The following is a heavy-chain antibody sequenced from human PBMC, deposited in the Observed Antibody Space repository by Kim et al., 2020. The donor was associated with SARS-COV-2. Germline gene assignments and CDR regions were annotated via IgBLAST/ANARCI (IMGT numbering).Heavy chain of an antibody. J-gene: IGHJ2*01. Sequence: SETLSLTCAVYGGSFSGYYWSWIRQPPGKGLEWIGEINHSGSTNYNPSLKSRVTISVDTSKNQFSLKLSSVTAADTAVYYCARGYHSWYSSGWYVSWYFDLWGRGTLVTVSS. CDR1: GGSFSGYY. D-gene: IGHD6-19*01. V-gene: IGHV4-34*01. CDR3: ARGYHSWYSSGWYVSWYFDL. CDR2: INHSGST.